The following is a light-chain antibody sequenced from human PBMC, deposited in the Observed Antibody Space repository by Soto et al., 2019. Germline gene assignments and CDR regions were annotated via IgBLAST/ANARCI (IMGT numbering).Light chain of an antibody. CDR2: DVS. Sequence: QSALTQPASVSGSPGQSITISCTGTSSDVGGYNFVSWYQQHPGKAPKLMMYDVSNRPSGVSNRFSGSKSGNTASLTISGLQAEDEADYYCCSYTSSTTWVFGTGTKLTVL. CDR3: CSYTSSTTWV. CDR1: SSDVGGYNF. J-gene: IGLJ3*02. V-gene: IGLV2-14*01.